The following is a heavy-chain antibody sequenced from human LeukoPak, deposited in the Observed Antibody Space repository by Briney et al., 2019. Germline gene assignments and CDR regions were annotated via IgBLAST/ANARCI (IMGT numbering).Heavy chain of an antibody. CDR3: ARVVSLFGTGSFYYYYGMDV. CDR1: GFTFSYYA. V-gene: IGHV3-23*01. CDR2: ITGSGGRT. J-gene: IGHJ6*02. D-gene: IGHD3-3*01. Sequence: PGGSLRLSCAASGFTFSYYAMTWVRQAPGKGLEYVSTITGSGGRTYYADSVKGRFTISRDNSNNTLALQMNSLRAEDTAVYYCARVVSLFGTGSFYYYYGMDVWGQGTTVTVSS.